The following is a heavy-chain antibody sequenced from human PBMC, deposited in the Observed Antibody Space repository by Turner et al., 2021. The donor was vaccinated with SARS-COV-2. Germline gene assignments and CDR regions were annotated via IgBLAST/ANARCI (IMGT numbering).Heavy chain of an antibody. V-gene: IGHV3-33*01. CDR3: ARDQLGVEATWFDP. J-gene: IGHJ5*02. CDR1: GFTFSSYG. D-gene: IGHD2-8*01. CDR2: IWYDGSNK. Sequence: QVQLVESGCGAVQPGWSLRLSRAASGFTFSSYGMHWVRQAPGKGLEWVAVIWYDGSNKYYTDSVKGRFTISRDNSKNTLYLQMNSLRAEDTAVYYCARDQLGVEATWFDPWGQGTLVTVSS.